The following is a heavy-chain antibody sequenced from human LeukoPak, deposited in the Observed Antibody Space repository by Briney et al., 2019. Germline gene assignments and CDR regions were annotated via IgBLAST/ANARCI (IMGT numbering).Heavy chain of an antibody. V-gene: IGHV4-31*03. CDR1: GGSISSGGYY. Sequence: SQTLSLTCTVSGGSISSGGYYWSWIRQHPGKGLEWIGYNYYSGSTYYNPSLKSRVTISVDTSKNQFSLKLSSVTAADTAVYYCARGLERTYNWFDPWGQGTLVTVSS. D-gene: IGHD1-1*01. J-gene: IGHJ5*02. CDR2: NYYSGST. CDR3: ARGLERTYNWFDP.